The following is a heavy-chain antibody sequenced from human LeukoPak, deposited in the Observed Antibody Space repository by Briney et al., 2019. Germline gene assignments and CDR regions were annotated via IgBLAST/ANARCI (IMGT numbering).Heavy chain of an antibody. CDR2: ISGSGGDT. Sequence: GGSLRLSCAASGFTFSSYAVSWVRQAPGKGLEWVSAISGSGGDTYYADSVKGRFTISRDNSKNTLYLQVNSLSTEDTALYCCAKTTTGYSSGRYPGWPVDYWGQGTLVTVSS. J-gene: IGHJ4*02. CDR3: AKTTTGYSSGRYPGWPVDY. V-gene: IGHV3-23*01. D-gene: IGHD6-19*01. CDR1: GFTFSSYA.